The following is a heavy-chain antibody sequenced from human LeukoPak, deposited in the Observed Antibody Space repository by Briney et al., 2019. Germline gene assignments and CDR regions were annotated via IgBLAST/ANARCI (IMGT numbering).Heavy chain of an antibody. D-gene: IGHD1-26*01. CDR2: INPNSGGT. J-gene: IGHJ6*03. V-gene: IGHV1-2*02. CDR1: GYTFTGYY. CDR3: ARDGVALSGSYYYYYMDA. Sequence: ASVKVSCKASGYTFTGYYMHWVRQAPGQGLEWMGWINPNSGGTNYAQKFQGRVTMTRDTSISTAYMELSRLRSDDTAVYYCARDGVALSGSYYYYYMDAWGKGTTVTVSS.